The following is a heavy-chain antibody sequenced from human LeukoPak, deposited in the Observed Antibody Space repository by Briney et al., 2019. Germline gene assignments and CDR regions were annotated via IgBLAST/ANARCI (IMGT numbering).Heavy chain of an antibody. J-gene: IGHJ1*01. Sequence: SETLSLTCTVSGGSISSYYWSWIRQPPGKGLEWIGYIYYSGSTNYNPSLKSRVTISVDTSKNQFSLKLSSVTAADTAVYYCATLNPEYSRSWPPAEYFQHWGQGTLVTVSS. CDR3: ATLNPEYSRSWPPAEYFQH. CDR2: IYYSGST. V-gene: IGHV4-59*08. CDR1: GGSISSYY. D-gene: IGHD6-13*01.